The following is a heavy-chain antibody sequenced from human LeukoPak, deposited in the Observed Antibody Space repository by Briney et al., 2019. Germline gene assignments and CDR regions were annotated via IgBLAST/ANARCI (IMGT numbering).Heavy chain of an antibody. CDR1: GFTFTDYF. CDR3: ARVRRGGDSRYFDY. D-gene: IGHD2-21*02. CDR2: ISRQGDTI. J-gene: IGHJ4*02. V-gene: IGHV3-11*01. Sequence: GGSLRLSCAAFGFTFTDYFLGWIRQAPGKGLDWVSHISRQGDTIEYADSVKGRFTISRDNAKNSLYLQMNLLRVEDTAVYFCARVRRGGDSRYFDYWGQGALVTVSS.